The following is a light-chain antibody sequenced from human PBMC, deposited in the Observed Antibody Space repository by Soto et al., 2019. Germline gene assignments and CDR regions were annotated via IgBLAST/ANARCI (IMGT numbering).Light chain of an antibody. CDR3: HQRYSWPHT. CDR1: HSVSVY. CDR2: EAS. J-gene: IGKJ2*01. V-gene: IGKV3-11*01. Sequence: EIVLTQSPATLSLSPGERATLSCRASHSVSVYLGWYQEKPGQPPRLLISEASNSDTGIQARFSGSGSGTDFTLTISSLEPEDSAVYFCHQRYSWPHTFGQGTKLEI.